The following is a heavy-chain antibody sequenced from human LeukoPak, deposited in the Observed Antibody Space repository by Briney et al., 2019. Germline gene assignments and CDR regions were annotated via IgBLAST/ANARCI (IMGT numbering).Heavy chain of an antibody. V-gene: IGHV3-48*01. D-gene: IGHD6-13*01. CDR1: GFIFSSYS. CDR3: AKRGDNNKQQLVPDY. CDR2: ISSSSNTI. J-gene: IGHJ4*02. Sequence: GGSLRLSCAASGFIFSSYSMNWVRQAPGKGLEWVSYISSSSNTIYYADSVKGRFTISRDNSKNTLYLQMNSLRAEDTAVYYCAKRGDNNKQQLVPDYWGQGTLVTVSS.